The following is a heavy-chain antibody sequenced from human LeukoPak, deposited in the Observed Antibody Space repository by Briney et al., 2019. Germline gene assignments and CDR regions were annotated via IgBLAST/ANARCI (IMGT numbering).Heavy chain of an antibody. J-gene: IGHJ4*02. D-gene: IGHD2-2*01. CDR3: ARDCSSTSCLFDY. Sequence: ASVKVSCKASGYTFTGYYMHWVRQAPGQGLEWMGRINPNSGGTNYAQKFQGRVTMTRDTSISTAYMELSRLRSDDTAVYYCARDCSSTSCLFDYWGQGTLVTVSS. CDR2: INPNSGGT. CDR1: GYTFTGYY. V-gene: IGHV1-2*06.